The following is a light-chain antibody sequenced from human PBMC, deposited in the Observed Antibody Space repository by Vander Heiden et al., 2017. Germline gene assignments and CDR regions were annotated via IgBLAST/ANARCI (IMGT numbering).Light chain of an antibody. V-gene: IGKV3-15*01. CDR2: GAS. Sequence: EIVMTQSPATLSVSPGERATLSCRASQSVSSNLAWYQQKPGQAPRLLIHGASTRATGIPARFSSSGSGTEFTLTISSLQSEDFAVYYCQQYNNWPPGFTFGPGTKVDIK. CDR1: QSVSSN. CDR3: QQYNNWPPGFT. J-gene: IGKJ3*01.